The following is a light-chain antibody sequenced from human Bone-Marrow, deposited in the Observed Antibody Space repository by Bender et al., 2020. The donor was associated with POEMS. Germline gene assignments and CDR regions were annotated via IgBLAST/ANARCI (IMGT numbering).Light chain of an antibody. Sequence: QSALTQPPSASGSPGQSVTISCIGTSDTMGDYNYVSWYQHHPGKAPKVILFEVNKRPSGVPDRFSGSKSGNTASLTVSGLQADDEADYYCSSYAGDYNLVFGGGTKLTVL. CDR2: EVN. CDR3: SSYAGDYNLV. V-gene: IGLV2-8*01. J-gene: IGLJ3*02. CDR1: SDTMGDYNY.